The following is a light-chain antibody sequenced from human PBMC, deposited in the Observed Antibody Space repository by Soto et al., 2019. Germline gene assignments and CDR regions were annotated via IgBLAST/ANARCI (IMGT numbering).Light chain of an antibody. J-gene: IGLJ1*01. CDR2: DVS. Sequence: QSALTQPAAGSGSPGQSITISFPGTSRDSGGYKDVSWYQQHPGKAPKLMIYDVSNRPPGVSNRFSGSKSGNTATLTISGLQGEDEAEYYCSSYTGGSTYVFGTGPKVTVL. CDR1: SRDSGGYKD. V-gene: IGLV2-14*01. CDR3: SSYTGGSTYV.